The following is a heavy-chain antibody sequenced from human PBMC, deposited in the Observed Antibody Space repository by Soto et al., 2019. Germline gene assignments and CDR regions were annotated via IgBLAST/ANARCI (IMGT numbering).Heavy chain of an antibody. Sequence: GEYLKISCKGSGYTFTNYWIGWVRQMPGKGLEWMGIIYPGDSDTKYNPSFQGQVTISADKSITTTYLQWSSLKASDTAMYYCAASTFYYGMDVWGQGTTVTVSS. CDR1: GYTFTNYW. V-gene: IGHV5-51*01. J-gene: IGHJ6*02. CDR3: AASTFYYGMDV. CDR2: IYPGDSDT.